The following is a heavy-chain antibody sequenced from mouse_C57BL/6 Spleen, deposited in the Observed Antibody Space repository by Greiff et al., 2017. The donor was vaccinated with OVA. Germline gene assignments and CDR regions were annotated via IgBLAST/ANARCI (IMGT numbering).Heavy chain of an antibody. CDR2: INPNNGGT. Sequence: VQLQQSGPELVKPGASVKIPCKASGYTFTDYNMDWVKQSHGKSLEWIGDINPNNGGTIYNQKFKGKATLTVDKSSSTAYMELRSLTSEDTAVYYCARHYYGSSGYFDVWGTGTTVTVSS. CDR3: ARHYYGSSGYFDV. D-gene: IGHD1-1*01. V-gene: IGHV1-18*01. CDR1: GYTFTDYN. J-gene: IGHJ1*03.